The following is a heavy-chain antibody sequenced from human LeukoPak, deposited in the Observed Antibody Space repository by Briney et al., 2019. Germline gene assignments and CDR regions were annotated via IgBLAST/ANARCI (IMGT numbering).Heavy chain of an antibody. D-gene: IGHD3-10*01. V-gene: IGHV4-39*07. CDR3: ARSDGYGLVGI. CDR1: GVSISSGSNY. Sequence: PSETLFLTCSVSGVSISSGSNYWGWIRQPPGETLEWIGSIYSSGSTHYNPSLKSRVIILIDTAKNHFSLNLSSVTAADTAVYYCARSDGYGLVGIWGQGTMVTVSS. CDR2: IYSSGST. J-gene: IGHJ3*02.